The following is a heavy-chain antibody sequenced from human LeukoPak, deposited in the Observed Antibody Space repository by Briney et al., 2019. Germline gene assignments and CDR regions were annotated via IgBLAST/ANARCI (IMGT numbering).Heavy chain of an antibody. CDR2: INPSGGST. J-gene: IGHJ6*03. CDR1: GYTFTDSY. CDR3: AREGGEAAAGFYYYYMDV. Sequence: GASVKVSCKTSGYTFTDSYIHWVRQAPGQGHEWMGIINPSGGSTSYAQKFQGRVTMTRDMSTSTVYMELSSLRSEDTAVYYCAREGGEAAAGFYYYYMDVWGKGTTVTVSS. D-gene: IGHD6-13*01. V-gene: IGHV1-46*01.